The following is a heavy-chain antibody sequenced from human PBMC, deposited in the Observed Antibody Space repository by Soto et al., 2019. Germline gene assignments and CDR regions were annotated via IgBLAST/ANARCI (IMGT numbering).Heavy chain of an antibody. D-gene: IGHD1-7*01. CDR1: GFTFDDYA. CDR3: ASFWNYGY. V-gene: IGHV3-9*01. J-gene: IGHJ4*02. Sequence: LRLSCAASGFTFDDYAMHWVRQAPGKGLEWVSGISWNSGSIGYADSVKGRFTISRDNAKNSLYLQMNSLRDEDTAVYYCASFWNYGYWGQGTLVTV. CDR2: ISWNSGSI.